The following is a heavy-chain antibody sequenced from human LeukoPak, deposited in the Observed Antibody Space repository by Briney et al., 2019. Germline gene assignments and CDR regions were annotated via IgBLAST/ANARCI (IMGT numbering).Heavy chain of an antibody. D-gene: IGHD3-16*02. CDR3: ARSYYDYVWGSYRYVSPHFDY. Sequence: SETLSLTCTVSGGSISSGDYGWSWIRQPPGKGLEWIGYIYYSGSTYYNPSLKSRVTISVDTSKNQFPLKLSSVTAADTAVYYCARSYYDYVWGSYRYVSPHFDYWGQGTLVTVSS. J-gene: IGHJ4*02. V-gene: IGHV4-30-4*08. CDR2: IYYSGST. CDR1: GGSISSGDYG.